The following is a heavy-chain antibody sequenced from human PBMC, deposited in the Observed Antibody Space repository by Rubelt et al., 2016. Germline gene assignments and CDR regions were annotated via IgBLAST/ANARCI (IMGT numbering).Heavy chain of an antibody. J-gene: IGHJ4*02. CDR3: ARGRSYDILTGYYGKPFDY. Sequence: QVQLVQSGAEVKKPGASVKVSCKASGYTFTSYGISWVRQAPGQGLEWMGWISAYNGNTNYAQKLQGRVTMTTDTSTSTAYMELRSLRSDDTAWYYCARGRSYDILTGYYGKPFDYWGQGTLVTVSS. CDR2: ISAYNGNT. V-gene: IGHV1-18*01. D-gene: IGHD3-9*01. CDR1: GYTFTSYG.